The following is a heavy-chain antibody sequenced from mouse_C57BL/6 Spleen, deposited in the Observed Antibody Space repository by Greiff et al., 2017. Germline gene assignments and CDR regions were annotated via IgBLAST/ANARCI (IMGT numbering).Heavy chain of an antibody. CDR1: GFTFSDYG. J-gene: IGHJ2*01. CDR2: ISSGSSTI. Sequence: EVKLQESGGGLVKPGGSLKLSCAASGFTFSDYGMHWVRQAPEKGLEWVAYISSGSSTIYYADTVKGRFTISRDNAKNTLFLQMTSLRSEDTAMYYCARRALGGSSYWYFDYWGQGTTLTVSS. D-gene: IGHD1-1*01. CDR3: ARRALGGSSYWYFDY. V-gene: IGHV5-17*01.